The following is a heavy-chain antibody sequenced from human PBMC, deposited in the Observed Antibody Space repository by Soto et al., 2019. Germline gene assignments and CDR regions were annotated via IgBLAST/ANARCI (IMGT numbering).Heavy chain of an antibody. Sequence: VASVKVSCKASGYTFTGYYMHWVRQAPGQGLEWMGWINPNSGGTNYAQKFQGWVTMTRDTSISTAYMELSRLRSDDTAVYYCAREDIVVVPAATQRPKYYYYGMDVWGQGTTVTVSS. CDR2: INPNSGGT. CDR3: AREDIVVVPAATQRPKYYYYGMDV. D-gene: IGHD2-2*01. V-gene: IGHV1-2*04. CDR1: GYTFTGYY. J-gene: IGHJ6*02.